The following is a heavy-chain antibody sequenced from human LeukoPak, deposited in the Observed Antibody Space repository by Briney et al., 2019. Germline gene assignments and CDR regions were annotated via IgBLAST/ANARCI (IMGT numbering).Heavy chain of an antibody. CDR3: AKGVNERVLGWLLPH. CDR2: ISYDGSDT. Sequence: GGSLRLSCAASGFTFSRNGMHWVRQAPGKGLEWVAVISYDGSDTYYVESVMGRFIISRDNPKNTLYLQMNSVRAEDTAVYYCAKGVNERVLGWLLPHWGQGTLVTVSS. J-gene: IGHJ4*02. D-gene: IGHD3-3*01. V-gene: IGHV3-30*18. CDR1: GFTFSRNG.